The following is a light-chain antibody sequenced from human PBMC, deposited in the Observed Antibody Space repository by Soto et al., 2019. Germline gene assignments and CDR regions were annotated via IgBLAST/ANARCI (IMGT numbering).Light chain of an antibody. V-gene: IGKV3-20*01. CDR1: QSVSSSY. J-gene: IGKJ1*01. CDR3: QQYGSSRWT. Sequence: EIVLTQSPGTLSLSPGERATLSCRASQSVSSSYSAWYQQKPGQAPRLLIYGASSRATGIPDRFSGSGSGTDFTLTISSLEPEDFAVYYCQQYGSSRWTFGQGTKVEIK. CDR2: GAS.